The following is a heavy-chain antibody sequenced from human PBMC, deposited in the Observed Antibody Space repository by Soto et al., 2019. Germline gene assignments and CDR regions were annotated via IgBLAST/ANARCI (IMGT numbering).Heavy chain of an antibody. D-gene: IGHD3-10*01. V-gene: IGHV3-7*03. CDR1: GFTFSSYW. CDR3: ARVTYYYSSGSNYYYYGMDV. J-gene: IGHJ6*02. Sequence: PGGSLRLSCAASGFTFSSYWMSWVRQAPGKGLEWVANIKQDGSEKYCVDSVKGRFTISRDNAKNSLYLQMNSLRAEDTAVYYCARVTYYYSSGSNYYYYGMDVWGQGTTVTVSS. CDR2: IKQDGSEK.